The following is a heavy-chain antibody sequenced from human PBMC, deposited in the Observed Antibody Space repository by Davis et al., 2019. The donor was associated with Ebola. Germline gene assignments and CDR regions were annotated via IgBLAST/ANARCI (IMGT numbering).Heavy chain of an antibody. Sequence: GSLRLSCTVSGGSISSTIYYWGWIRQSPGMRLEWIASIYYSGYAYYSPSLKSRVTISVDKSKNQFSLKLSSVTAADTAVYYCARDVVVVPAAIVGYGMDVWGKGTTVTVSS. J-gene: IGHJ6*04. D-gene: IGHD2-2*02. CDR3: ARDVVVVPAAIVGYGMDV. CDR2: IYYSGYA. V-gene: IGHV4-39*07. CDR1: GGSISSTIYY.